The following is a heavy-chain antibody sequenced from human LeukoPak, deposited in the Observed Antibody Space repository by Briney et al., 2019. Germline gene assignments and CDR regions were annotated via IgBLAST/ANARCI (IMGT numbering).Heavy chain of an antibody. J-gene: IGHJ2*01. CDR2: IDYRGNT. Sequence: KPSETLSLTCIVSGGSFSSYYWNWIRQPPGKGLEWIAYIDYRGNTNYNSSLKSRVSISEDTSRYQFSLKLSSVTAADTAVYYCARLTYSSSRTSYWYFDLWGRGTLVTVSS. V-gene: IGHV4-59*08. D-gene: IGHD6-13*01. CDR3: ARLTYSSSRTSYWYFDL. CDR1: GGSFSSYY.